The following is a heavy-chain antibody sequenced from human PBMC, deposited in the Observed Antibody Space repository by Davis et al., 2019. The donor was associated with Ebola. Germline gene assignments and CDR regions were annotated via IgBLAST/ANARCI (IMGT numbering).Heavy chain of an antibody. V-gene: IGHV4-39*02. CDR1: GDSISSENYY. CDR2: IYYTGST. CDR3: AREILWFGAENAFDI. D-gene: IGHD3-10*01. J-gene: IGHJ3*02. Sequence: MPSETLSLTCSVSGDSISSENYYWGWIRQPPGKGLEWIGSIYYTGSTYYIPSLKSRVTISVDTSKNQFSLKLSSVTAADTAVYYCAREILWFGAENAFDIWGQGTMVTVSS.